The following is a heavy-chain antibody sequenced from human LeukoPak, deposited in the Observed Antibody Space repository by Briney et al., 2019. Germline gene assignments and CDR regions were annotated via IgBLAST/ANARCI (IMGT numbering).Heavy chain of an antibody. CDR3: ARDWGDVGSGGSGNFDY. Sequence: GASVKVSCKASGYTFTSYGISWVRQAPGQGLEWMGWISAYNGNTNYAQKLQGRVTMTTDTSTSTAYMELRSLRSDDTAVYYCARDWGDVGSGGSGNFDYWGQGTPVTVSS. J-gene: IGHJ4*02. CDR2: ISAYNGNT. V-gene: IGHV1-18*01. D-gene: IGHD3-16*01. CDR1: GYTFTSYG.